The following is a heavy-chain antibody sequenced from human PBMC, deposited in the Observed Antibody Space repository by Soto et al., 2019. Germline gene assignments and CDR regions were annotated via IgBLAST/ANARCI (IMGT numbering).Heavy chain of an antibody. V-gene: IGHV3-33*01. CDR1: GFTFSSHG. D-gene: IGHD3-16*01. Sequence: QVQLVETGGGVVQPVRSLRLSCVASGFTFSSHGMHWVRQAPGKGLEWVAVIWNDGKKQYYADSVKGRFTISRDNSRNTVSLQMNSLRVDDTAVDYCAREKEGYTWGIDYWGQGTLVTVSS. CDR2: IWNDGKKQ. J-gene: IGHJ4*02. CDR3: AREKEGYTWGIDY.